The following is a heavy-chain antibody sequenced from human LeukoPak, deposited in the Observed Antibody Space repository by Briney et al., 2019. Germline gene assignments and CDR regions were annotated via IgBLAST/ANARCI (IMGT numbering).Heavy chain of an antibody. V-gene: IGHV3-48*02. CDR1: GFDFDIFC. D-gene: IGHD6-13*01. CDR3: ARAAAAVFVRANWFDP. J-gene: IGHJ5*02. CDR2: ISSSSSTI. Sequence: GGSLRLSCAASGFDFDIFCMTWVRQAPGKGLEWVSYISSSSSTIYYADSVKGRFTISRDNAKNSLYLQMNSLRDEDTAVYYCARAAAAVFVRANWFDPWGQGTLVTVSS.